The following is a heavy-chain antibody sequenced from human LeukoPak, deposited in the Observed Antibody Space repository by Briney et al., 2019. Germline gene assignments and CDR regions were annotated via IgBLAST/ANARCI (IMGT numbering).Heavy chain of an antibody. J-gene: IGHJ4*02. V-gene: IGHV3-23*01. CDR2: ISNSGTIT. Sequence: PGGSLRLSCAVSGFTFGRFAMNWVRQAPGKGLEWVSIISNSGTITSYADSVKGRFTISRDNSKNTVYLQMNSLRAKDTALYYCTTESFHYWGQGSLVAVSS. D-gene: IGHD3-10*01. CDR3: TTESFHY. CDR1: GFTFGRFA.